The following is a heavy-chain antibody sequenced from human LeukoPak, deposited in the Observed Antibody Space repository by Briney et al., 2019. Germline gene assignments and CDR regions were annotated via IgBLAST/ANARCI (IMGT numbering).Heavy chain of an antibody. CDR2: IYPDDSDT. V-gene: IGHV5-51*01. CDR3: ARPNITSYYDSRGYDAFDV. Sequence: GESLRISCKGSGYSFTSYWISWVRQMPGEGLEWMGIIYPDDSDTRYSPSFQGQVTISADKSVRTAYLQWSSLKASDTAMYYCARPNITSYYDSRGYDAFDVWGQGTMVTVSS. CDR1: GYSFTSYW. J-gene: IGHJ3*01. D-gene: IGHD3-22*01.